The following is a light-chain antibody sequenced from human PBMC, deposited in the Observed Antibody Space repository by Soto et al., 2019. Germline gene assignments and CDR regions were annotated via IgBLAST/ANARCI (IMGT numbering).Light chain of an antibody. CDR3: QQYDNLPFT. CDR2: DAS. CDR1: KDISNY. V-gene: IGKV1-33*01. Sequence: DIQMTQSPSSLSASVGDRVTITCQASKDISNYLNWYQQKPRKAPKLLIYDASNLETGVPSRFSGSGSGTDFTFTISRLQPEDIATYYCQQYDNLPFTFGPGTKVDIK. J-gene: IGKJ3*01.